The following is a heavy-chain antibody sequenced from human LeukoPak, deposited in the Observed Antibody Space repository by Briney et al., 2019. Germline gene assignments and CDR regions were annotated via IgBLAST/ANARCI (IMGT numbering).Heavy chain of an antibody. CDR2: IYPGDSDT. V-gene: IGHV5-51*01. CDR3: ARRRRTMVRGVIWWFDP. Sequence: GESLKISCKGSGYSFTSYWIGWVRQMPGKGLEWMGIIYPGDSDTRYSPSFQGQVTISADKSTSTAYLQWSSLKASDTAMYYCARRRRTMVRGVIWWFDPWGQGTLVTVSS. D-gene: IGHD3-10*01. CDR1: GYSFTSYW. J-gene: IGHJ5*02.